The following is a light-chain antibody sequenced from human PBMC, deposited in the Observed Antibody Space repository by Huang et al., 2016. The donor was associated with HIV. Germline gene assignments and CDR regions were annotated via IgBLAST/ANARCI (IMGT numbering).Light chain of an antibody. V-gene: IGKV3-20*01. Sequence: EIVLTQSPGTLSLSPGERATLSCRASQSVSSSNLAWYQQKPGQAPRLLIYGASSRATGIPDRFSGSGSGTDFTLTISRLGPEDFAVYYCQQYGSSPGYTFGQGTKLEIK. J-gene: IGKJ2*01. CDR2: GAS. CDR1: QSVSSSN. CDR3: QQYGSSPGYT.